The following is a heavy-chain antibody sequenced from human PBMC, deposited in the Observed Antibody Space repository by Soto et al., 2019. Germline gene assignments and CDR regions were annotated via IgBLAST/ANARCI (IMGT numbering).Heavy chain of an antibody. V-gene: IGHV1-3*01. J-gene: IGHJ4*02. Sequence: ASVKVSCKASGYTFTSYAMHWVRQAPGQRLEWMGWINAGNGNTKYSQKFQGRVTITRDTSASTACMELSSLRSEDTAVYYCARVGDSSGYYSHAFDYWGQGTLVTVSS. CDR1: GYTFTSYA. D-gene: IGHD3-22*01. CDR3: ARVGDSSGYYSHAFDY. CDR2: INAGNGNT.